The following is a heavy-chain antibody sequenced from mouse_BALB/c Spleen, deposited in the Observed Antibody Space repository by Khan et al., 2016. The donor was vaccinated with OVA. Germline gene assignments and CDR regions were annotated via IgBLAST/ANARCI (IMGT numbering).Heavy chain of an antibody. CDR1: GYSFTSYW. CDR2: IHPSDSET. Sequence: QVQLQQSGAELVRPGASVKLSCKASGYSFTSYWMNWVKQRPGQGLEWIGMIHPSDSETKLNQKFKDKATLTVEKSSSTAYMQLSRPTTEDAAVYYCATYGNYDWFTYWGQGTLVTVSA. J-gene: IGHJ3*01. CDR3: ATYGNYDWFTY. D-gene: IGHD2-1*01. V-gene: IGHV1-74*01.